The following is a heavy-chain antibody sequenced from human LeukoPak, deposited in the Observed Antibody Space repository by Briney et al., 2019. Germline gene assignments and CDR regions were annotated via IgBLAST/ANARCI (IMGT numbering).Heavy chain of an antibody. J-gene: IGHJ6*03. D-gene: IGHD3-3*01. CDR3: ARGPTYDLWSGDSYSYYYMDV. CDR2: MNPNSGNT. Sequence: GASVKVSCKASGYTFTGYYMHWVRQATGQGLEWMGWMNPNSGNTGSAQKFQGRVMMTRDISISTAYMELSSLRSEDTAVYYCARGPTYDLWSGDSYSYYYMDVWGKGTTVAVSS. CDR1: GYTFTGYY. V-gene: IGHV1-8*02.